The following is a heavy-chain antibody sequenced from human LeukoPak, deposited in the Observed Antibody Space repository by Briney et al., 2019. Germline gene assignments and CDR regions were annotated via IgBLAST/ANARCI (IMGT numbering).Heavy chain of an antibody. J-gene: IGHJ5*02. CDR1: GFTFSSYW. D-gene: IGHD3-3*01. V-gene: IGHV3-7*01. CDR2: IKQDGSEK. Sequence: PGGSLRLSCAASGFTFSSYWMSWVRQAPGKGLEWVANIKQDGSEKYYVDSVKGRFTISRDNAKNSLYLQMNSLRAEDTAVYYCARERSGPFWSGYHGDWFDPWGQGTLVTVSS. CDR3: ARERSGPFWSGYHGDWFDP.